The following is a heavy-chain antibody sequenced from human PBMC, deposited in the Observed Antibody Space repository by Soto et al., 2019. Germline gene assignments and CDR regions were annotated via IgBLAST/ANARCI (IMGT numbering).Heavy chain of an antibody. J-gene: IGHJ6*02. CDR1: GFTVSSNY. Sequence: GGSLRLSCAASGFTVSSNYMSWVRQAPGKGLEWVSVIYSGGSTYYADSVKGRFTISRDNSKNTLYLQMNSLRAEDTAVYYCAIDRRRAVMPRSGPHYYYGMEVWGQGTTVTVAS. CDR2: IYSGGST. V-gene: IGHV3-66*01. D-gene: IGHD6-19*01. CDR3: AIDRRRAVMPRSGPHYYYGMEV.